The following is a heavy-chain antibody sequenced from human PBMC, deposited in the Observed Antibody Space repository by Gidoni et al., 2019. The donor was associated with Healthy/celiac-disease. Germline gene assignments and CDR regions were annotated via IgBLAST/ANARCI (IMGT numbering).Heavy chain of an antibody. CDR3: ARGGGYGSSASDY. CDR2: INHSEST. J-gene: IGHJ4*02. D-gene: IGHD6-13*01. CDR1: AGSFSGYY. V-gene: IGHV4-34*01. Sequence: QVQPQQWGAGLLKPSETLSLTCAVYAGSFSGYYWSWIRQPPGKGLEWIGEINHSESTNYNPSLKSRVTISVDTSKNQFSLKLSSVTAADTAVYYCARGGGYGSSASDYWGQGTLVTVSS.